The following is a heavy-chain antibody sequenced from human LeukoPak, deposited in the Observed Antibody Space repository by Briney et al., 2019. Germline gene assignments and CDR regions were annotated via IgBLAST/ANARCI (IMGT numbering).Heavy chain of an antibody. V-gene: IGHV3-23*01. J-gene: IGHJ3*02. CDR2: ISGSGGST. CDR3: AKSNGYGLVDI. D-gene: IGHD3-10*01. Sequence: GGSLRLSCAASGFTFSNYAMSWVRQAPGKGLEWVSGISGSGGSTNYADSVKGRFTISRDNSKNTLYLRMNSLRAEDTAVYYCAKSNGYGLVDIWGQGTMVTVSS. CDR1: GFTFSNYA.